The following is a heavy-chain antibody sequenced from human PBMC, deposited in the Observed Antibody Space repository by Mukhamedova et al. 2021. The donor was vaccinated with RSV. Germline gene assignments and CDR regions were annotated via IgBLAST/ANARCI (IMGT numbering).Heavy chain of an antibody. V-gene: IGHV4-38-2*02. CDR2: IYHSGST. Sequence: GYYWGWIRQPPGKGLEWIGSIYHSGSTYYNPSLKSRVTISVDTSKNQFSLKLSSVTAADTAVYYCARVAPGSDDAFDIWGQGTM. CDR1: GYY. CDR3: ARVAPGSDDAFDI. J-gene: IGHJ3*02. D-gene: IGHD3-10*01.